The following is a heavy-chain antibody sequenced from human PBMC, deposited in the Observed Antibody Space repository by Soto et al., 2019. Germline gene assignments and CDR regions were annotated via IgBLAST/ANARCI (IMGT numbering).Heavy chain of an antibody. CDR1: GFTFSSYS. D-gene: IGHD2-2*01. V-gene: IGHV3-21*01. CDR2: ISSSSSYI. J-gene: IGHJ4*02. CDR3: ARGRPHCSSTSCIALFDY. Sequence: EVQLLESGGGLVKPGGSLRLSCAASGFTFSSYSMNWVRQAPGKGLEWVSSISSSSSYIYYADSVKGRFTISRDNAKNSLYLQMNSLRAEDTAVYYCARGRPHCSSTSCIALFDYWGQGTLVTVSS.